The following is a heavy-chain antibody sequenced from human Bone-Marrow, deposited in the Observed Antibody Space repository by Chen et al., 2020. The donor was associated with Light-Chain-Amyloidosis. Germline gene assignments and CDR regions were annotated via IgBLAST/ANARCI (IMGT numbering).Heavy chain of an antibody. CDR2: IYPDDSDA. V-gene: IGHV5-51*01. Sequence: EVQLEQSGPEVKKPGESLKISCKGSGYTFPNYCIGWVRQMPGKGLEWMGVIYPDDSDARYSPSFEGQVTISADKSITTAYLQWRSLKASDTAMYYCARRRDGYKFDYWGQGTLVTVSS. CDR3: ARRRDGYKFDY. CDR1: GYTFPNYC. D-gene: IGHD5-12*01. J-gene: IGHJ4*02.